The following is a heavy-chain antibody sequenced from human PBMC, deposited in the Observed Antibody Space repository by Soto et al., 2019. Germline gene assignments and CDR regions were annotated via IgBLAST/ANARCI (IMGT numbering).Heavy chain of an antibody. CDR1: GFSFTSYW. CDR3: ARRGMYAFWSGSLAP. V-gene: IGHV5-10-1*01. Sequence: PGESLKISCKGSGFSFTSYWISWVRQMPGKGLEWMGRIDPSDSYTNYSPSFQGHVTISADKSISTAYLQWSSLKASDTAMYYCARRGMYAFWSGSLAPWGQGTLVTVSS. CDR2: IDPSDSYT. D-gene: IGHD3-3*01. J-gene: IGHJ5*02.